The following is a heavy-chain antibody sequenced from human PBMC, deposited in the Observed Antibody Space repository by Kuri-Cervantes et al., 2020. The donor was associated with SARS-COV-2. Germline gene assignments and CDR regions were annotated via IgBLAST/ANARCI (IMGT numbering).Heavy chain of an antibody. Sequence: GESLKISCEASGFIFRSFVMSWVRQAPGKGLEWVSDISGSGESSSYTDAVRGRFTISRDNSKDTLFLQMNNLRAEDTAVYHCVRVGYSYDYDYYYYGMDVWGQGTTVTVSS. CDR3: VRVGYSYDYDYYYYGMDV. J-gene: IGHJ6*02. CDR1: GFIFRSFV. D-gene: IGHD5-18*01. CDR2: ISGSGESS. V-gene: IGHV3-23*01.